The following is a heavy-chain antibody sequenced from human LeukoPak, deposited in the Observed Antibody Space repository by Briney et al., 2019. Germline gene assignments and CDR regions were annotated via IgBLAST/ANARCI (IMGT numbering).Heavy chain of an antibody. CDR2: VSDSGGST. CDR1: GFTFSNYA. Sequence: GGSLRLSCAASGFTFSNYAMSWVRQAPGKGLEWVSSVSDSGGSTYYADSVRGRFSISRDNAKNTLYLQMNSLRAEDTAVYYCARGLSGYASSLGYWGQGTLVTVSA. CDR3: ARGLSGYASSLGY. J-gene: IGHJ4*02. V-gene: IGHV3-23*01. D-gene: IGHD6-6*01.